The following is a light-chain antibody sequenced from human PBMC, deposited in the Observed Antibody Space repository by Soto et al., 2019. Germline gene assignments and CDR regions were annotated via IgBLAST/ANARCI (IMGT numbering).Light chain of an antibody. J-gene: IGKJ1*01. CDR1: QSVSNN. CDR2: DAS. V-gene: IGKV3-15*01. Sequence: IMMTQSPATLSVSPGERATLSCRASQSVSNNLAWYQQKPCQAPRLLIYDASGRAAGIAARFSGSGSGTGVTLTISGVQLEDFAVYYCQQYNNWPPWTFGQGTKVEI. CDR3: QQYNNWPPWT.